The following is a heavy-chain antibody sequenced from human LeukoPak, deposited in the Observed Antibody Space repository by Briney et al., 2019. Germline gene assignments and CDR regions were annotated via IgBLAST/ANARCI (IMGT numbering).Heavy chain of an antibody. CDR3: ARDHTNYFDY. CDR2: IYSSGTT. V-gene: IGHV4-31*02. J-gene: IGHJ4*02. Sequence: LRLSCAASGFTVSSNYMSWVRQAPGKGLEWIGYIYSSGTTYYNPSLRSRVTISVDTFKNQFSLTLSSVTAADTAVYYCARDHTNYFDYWGQGTLVTVSS. CDR1: GFTVSSNY.